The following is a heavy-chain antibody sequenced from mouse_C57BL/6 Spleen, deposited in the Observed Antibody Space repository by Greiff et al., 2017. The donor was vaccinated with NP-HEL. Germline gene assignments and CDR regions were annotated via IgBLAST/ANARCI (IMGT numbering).Heavy chain of an antibody. CDR1: GYSFTDYN. J-gene: IGHJ2*01. V-gene: IGHV1-39*01. Sequence: EVKLQESGPELVKPGASVKISCKASGYSFTDYNMNWVKQSNGKSLEWIGVINPNYGTTSYNQKFKGKATLTVDQSSSTAYMQLNSLTSEDSAVYYCASRQLRPYYFDYWGQGTTLTVSS. D-gene: IGHD3-2*02. CDR2: INPNYGTT. CDR3: ASRQLRPYYFDY.